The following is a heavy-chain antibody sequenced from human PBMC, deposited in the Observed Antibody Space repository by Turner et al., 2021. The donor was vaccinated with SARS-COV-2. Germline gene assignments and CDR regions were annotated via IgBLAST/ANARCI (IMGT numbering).Heavy chain of an antibody. V-gene: IGHV3-30-3*01. CDR1: GFTFSSYA. CDR2: ISYDGSNK. D-gene: IGHD3-22*01. J-gene: IGHJ6*02. CDR3: AGIQSYDRSDYYGMDV. Sequence: QVQLVESGGCVVQPGRSLSLSCSDSGFTFSSYAMNWGRQAPGKGLEWVAVISYDGSNKYYADSVKGRFTISRDNSKNTLYLQMNSLRAEDTAVYYCAGIQSYDRSDYYGMDVWGQGTTVTVSS.